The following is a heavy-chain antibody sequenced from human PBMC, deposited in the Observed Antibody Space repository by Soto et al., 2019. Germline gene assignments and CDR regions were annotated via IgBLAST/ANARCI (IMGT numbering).Heavy chain of an antibody. CDR2: ISAYNGNT. D-gene: IGHD3-22*01. CDR3: ARDYYYDSSGDAFDI. V-gene: IGHV1-18*01. J-gene: IGHJ3*02. Sequence: GASVKVSCKASGYTFTSYGISWVRQAPGQGLEWMGWISAYNGNTNYAQKLQGRVTMTTDTSTSTAYMELRSLRSDDTAVYYCARDYYYDSSGDAFDIWGQGTMVTVSS. CDR1: GYTFTSYG.